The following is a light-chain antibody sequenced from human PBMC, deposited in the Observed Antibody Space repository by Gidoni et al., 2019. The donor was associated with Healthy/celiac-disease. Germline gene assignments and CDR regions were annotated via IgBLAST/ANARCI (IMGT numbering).Light chain of an antibody. CDR3: QQYNNWSPLT. CDR1: QSVSSN. Sequence: EIVMTQTPATLSVSPVERATLSCTASQSVSSNLAWYQQKPGQAPRLLIYGASTRATGIPARFSGSGSGTELTLTISSLQSEDFEVYSCQQYNNWSPLTFGGGTKVEIK. CDR2: GAS. J-gene: IGKJ4*01. V-gene: IGKV3-15*01.